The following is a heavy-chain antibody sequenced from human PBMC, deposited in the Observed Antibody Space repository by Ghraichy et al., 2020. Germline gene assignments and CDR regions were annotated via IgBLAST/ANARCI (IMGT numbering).Heavy chain of an antibody. CDR2: IWYDGSNK. J-gene: IGHJ6*02. CDR3: ARDPLYGGNGAGYYYYYGMDV. D-gene: IGHD4-23*01. V-gene: IGHV3-33*01. CDR1: GFTFSSYG. Sequence: GGSLRLSCAASGFTFSSYGMHWVRQAPGKGLEWVAVIWYDGSNKYYADSVKGRFTISRDNSKNTLYLQMNSLRAEDTAVYYCARDPLYGGNGAGYYYYYGMDVWGQGTTVTVSS.